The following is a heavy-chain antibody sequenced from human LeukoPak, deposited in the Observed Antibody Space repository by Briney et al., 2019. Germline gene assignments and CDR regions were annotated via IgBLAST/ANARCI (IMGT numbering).Heavy chain of an antibody. Sequence: PSETLSLTCTVSGGSISSSSYYWGWIRQPPGKGLEWIGSIYYSGSTYYNPSLKSRVTISVDTSKNQFSLKLSPVTAADTAVYYCARPRYCSSTSCYPQGGWFDPWGQGTLVTVSS. V-gene: IGHV4-39*01. CDR1: GGSISSSSYY. D-gene: IGHD2-2*01. J-gene: IGHJ5*02. CDR2: IYYSGST. CDR3: ARPRYCSSTSCYPQGGWFDP.